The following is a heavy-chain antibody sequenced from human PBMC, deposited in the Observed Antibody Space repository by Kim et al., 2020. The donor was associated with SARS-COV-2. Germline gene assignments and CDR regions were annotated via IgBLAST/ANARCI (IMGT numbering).Heavy chain of an antibody. CDR1: GFTFSSYA. J-gene: IGHJ6*02. V-gene: IGHV3-30*04. D-gene: IGHD2-15*01. CDR2: ISYDGSNK. Sequence: GGSLRLSCAASGFTFSSYAMHWVRQAPGKGLEWVAVISYDGSNKYYADSVKGRFTISRDNSKNTLYLQMNSLRAEDTAVYYCARDESDIVVVVAATLYYYYGMDVWAQGTTVTVSS. CDR3: ARDESDIVVVVAATLYYYYGMDV.